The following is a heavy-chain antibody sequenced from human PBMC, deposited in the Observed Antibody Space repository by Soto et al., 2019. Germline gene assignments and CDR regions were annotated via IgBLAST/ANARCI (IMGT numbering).Heavy chain of an antibody. V-gene: IGHV5-10-1*01. CDR3: ASRGRMNYDYGDY. CDR1: GYSFTSYW. CDR2: IDPSDSYT. Sequence: LGESLKIPCKGSGYSFTSYWISWVRQMPGKGLEWMGRIDPSDSYTNYSPSFQGHVTISADKSISTAYLQWSSLKASDTAMYYCASRGRMNYDYGDYWGQGTLVTVSS. J-gene: IGHJ4*02. D-gene: IGHD4-17*01.